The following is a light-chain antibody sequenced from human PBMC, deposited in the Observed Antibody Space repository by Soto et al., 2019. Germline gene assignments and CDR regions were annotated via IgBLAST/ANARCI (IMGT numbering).Light chain of an antibody. CDR3: QQSYSTPLFT. CDR1: QSISSY. J-gene: IGKJ3*01. CDR2: AAS. Sequence: DIQMTQSPSSLSASVGDRVTITCRASQSISSYLNWYQQKPGKAPQLLIYAASSLQSGVSSRFSGSGSGTDFTLTISSLQPEDFATYYCQQSYSTPLFTFGPGTKVDIK. V-gene: IGKV1-39*01.